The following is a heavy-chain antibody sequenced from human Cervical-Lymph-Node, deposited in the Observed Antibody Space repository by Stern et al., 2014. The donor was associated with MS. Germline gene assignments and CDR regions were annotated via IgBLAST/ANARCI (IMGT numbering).Heavy chain of an antibody. Sequence: QMQLVQSGAEVKKPGSSVKVSCKASGGTFSSQAINWVRQAPGQGLEWLGGIIPIFGTPNYAQKVQGSVTFTADASPSTVSMDLSSLRSEDTAVYYCATPSTVIVGGLDVWGQGTTVTVSS. CDR3: ATPSTVIVGGLDV. CDR1: GGTFSSQA. J-gene: IGHJ6*02. V-gene: IGHV1-69*01. CDR2: IIPIFGTP. D-gene: IGHD4-17*01.